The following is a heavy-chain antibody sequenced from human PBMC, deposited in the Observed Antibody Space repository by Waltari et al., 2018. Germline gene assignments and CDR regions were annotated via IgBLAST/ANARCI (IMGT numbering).Heavy chain of an antibody. D-gene: IGHD6-19*01. CDR3: ARDGGYTSGGTGY. CDR1: GFTFTDYW. CDR2: INQHGTEK. V-gene: IGHV3-7*01. Sequence: EVQLVESGGGLVQPGGSLRLSCAASGFTFTDYWMTWVRQAPGNGLEWVANINQHGTEKYYLDSVEGRFTISRDNAKNSLYLQMNSLRAEDTAVYYCARDGGYTSGGTGYWGQGTLVTVSS. J-gene: IGHJ4*02.